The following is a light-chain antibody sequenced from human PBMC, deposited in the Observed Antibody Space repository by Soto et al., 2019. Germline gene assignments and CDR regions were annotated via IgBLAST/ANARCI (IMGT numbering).Light chain of an antibody. CDR1: VLAKKY. J-gene: IGLJ2*01. CDR3: YSVADNNLV. V-gene: IGLV3-27*01. Sequence: SYELTQPSSVSVSPGQTARITCSGDVLAKKYARWFQQKPGQAPVLMIYKDSERPSGIPERFSGSSSGTTVTLTISGAQVEDEADYYCYSVADNNLVFGGGTQLTVL. CDR2: KDS.